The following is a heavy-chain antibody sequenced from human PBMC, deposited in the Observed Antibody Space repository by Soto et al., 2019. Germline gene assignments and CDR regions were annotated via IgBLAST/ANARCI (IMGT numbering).Heavy chain of an antibody. V-gene: IGHV3-7*01. D-gene: IGHD2-21*02. CDR3: AREVVVVTAIDWFDP. Sequence: PGGSLRLSCAASGFTFNSYWMSWVRQAPGKGLEWVANIKQDGSEKYYVDSVKGRFTISRDNAKNSLYLQMNSLRAEDTAVYYCAREVVVVTAIDWFDPWGQGTLVTVSS. CDR1: GFTFNSYW. J-gene: IGHJ5*02. CDR2: IKQDGSEK.